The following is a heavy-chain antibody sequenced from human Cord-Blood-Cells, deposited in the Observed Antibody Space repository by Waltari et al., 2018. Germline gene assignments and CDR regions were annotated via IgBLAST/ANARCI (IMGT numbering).Heavy chain of an antibody. CDR1: GYSISSGYY. CDR3: ARDWVVGATAFDI. D-gene: IGHD1-26*01. V-gene: IGHV4-38-2*02. CDR2: IYHSGST. Sequence: QVQLLESGPGLVKPSETLSLTCAVSGYSISSGYYWGWSRQPPGKGLEWIGSIYHSGSTYYNPSLKSRVTISVDTSKNQFSLKLSSVTAADTVVYYCARDWVVGATAFDIWGQGTMVTVSS. J-gene: IGHJ3*02.